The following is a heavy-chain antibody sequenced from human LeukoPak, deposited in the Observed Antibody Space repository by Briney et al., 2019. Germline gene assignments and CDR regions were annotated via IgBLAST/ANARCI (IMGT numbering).Heavy chain of an antibody. CDR1: GFTFSTYA. CDR2: ISGSGGST. J-gene: IGHJ6*03. V-gene: IGHV3-23*01. CDR3: AKDPPFYYYMDV. Sequence: GGSLRLSRAASGFTFSTYAMSWVRQAPGKGLEWVSVISGSGGSTYYADSVKGRFTISRDNSKNTLYLQMNSLRAEDTAVYYCAKDPPFYYYMDVWGKGTTVTVSS.